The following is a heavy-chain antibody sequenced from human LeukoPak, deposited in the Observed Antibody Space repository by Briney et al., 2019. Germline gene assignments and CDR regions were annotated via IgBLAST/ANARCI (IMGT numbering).Heavy chain of an antibody. CDR2: ISAYNGNT. Sequence: ASVKVSCTASGYTFTSYGSSWVRQAPGRGLEWMGWISAYNGNTNYAQKLQGRVTMTTDTSTSTAYMELRSLRSDDTAVYYCARRYYDSSGYYYPDYWGQGTLVTVSS. D-gene: IGHD3-22*01. CDR1: GYTFTSYG. CDR3: ARRYYDSSGYYYPDY. V-gene: IGHV1-18*01. J-gene: IGHJ4*02.